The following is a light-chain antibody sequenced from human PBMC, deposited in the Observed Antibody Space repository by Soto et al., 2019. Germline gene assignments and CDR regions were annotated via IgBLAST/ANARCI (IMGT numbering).Light chain of an antibody. J-gene: IGKJ1*01. CDR2: GAS. V-gene: IGKV3-15*01. CDR1: QSVSGD. CDR3: QQYNNWPWT. Sequence: EVVMTQSPATLSVSPGERATLSCRASQSVSGDLVWYQQKPGQAPRPLIYGASTRATGIPARFSGSGSGTDFTLAISSLQSEDFAVYYCQQYNNWPWTFGHGTKVEIK.